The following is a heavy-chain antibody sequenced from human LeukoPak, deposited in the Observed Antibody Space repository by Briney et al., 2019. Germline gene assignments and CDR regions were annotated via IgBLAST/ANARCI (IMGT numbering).Heavy chain of an antibody. V-gene: IGHV1-2*02. CDR3: ARHSNSVVVPAAIREGSVGGERYDY. CDR2: INPNSGGT. CDR1: GYTFTGYY. Sequence: ASVKVSCKASGYTFTGYYMHWVRQAPGQGLEWMGWINPNSGGTNYAQKFQGRVTMTRDTSISTAYMELSRLRSDDTAVYYCARHSNSVVVPAAIREGSVGGERYDYWGQGTLVTVSS. D-gene: IGHD2-2*02. J-gene: IGHJ4*02.